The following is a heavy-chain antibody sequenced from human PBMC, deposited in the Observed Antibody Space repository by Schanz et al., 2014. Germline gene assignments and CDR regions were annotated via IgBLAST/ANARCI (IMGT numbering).Heavy chain of an antibody. CDR2: IFLNDGGT. V-gene: IGHV1-46*01. D-gene: IGHD2-2*01. J-gene: IGHJ3*01. Sequence: QVQLVQSGAEVKKPGASVKLSCKSSGYTFTDYYMQWVRQAPGQGLEWLGTIFLNDGGTHSAEKFQGRITMTRDTSTTTFYMDLSSLGSEDTAVYYCARGSCSNSGCFDAFDVWGQGTMVTVSS. CDR3: ARGSCSNSGCFDAFDV. CDR1: GYTFTDYY.